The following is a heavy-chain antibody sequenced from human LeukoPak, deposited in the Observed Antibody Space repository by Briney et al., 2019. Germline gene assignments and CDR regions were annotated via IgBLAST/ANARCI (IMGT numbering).Heavy chain of an antibody. V-gene: IGHV1-46*01. Sequence: ASVKVSCKASGYTFTSYDINWVRQATGQGLEWMGIINPSGGSTSYAQKFQGRVTMTRDMSTSTVYMELSGLRSEDTAVYYCAREIRSDYYDSSDHNLLDYWGQGTLVTVSS. CDR1: GYTFTSYD. CDR2: INPSGGST. J-gene: IGHJ4*02. D-gene: IGHD3-22*01. CDR3: AREIRSDYYDSSDHNLLDY.